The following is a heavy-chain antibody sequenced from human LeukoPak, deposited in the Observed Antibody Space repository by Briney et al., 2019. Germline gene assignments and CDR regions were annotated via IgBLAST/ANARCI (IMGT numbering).Heavy chain of an antibody. CDR2: INHSGST. D-gene: IGHD3-9*01. V-gene: IGHV4-34*01. Sequence: SETLSLTCAVYGGSFSGYYWSWIRQPPGKGLEWIGEINHSGSTNYNPSLKSRVTISVDTSKYQFSLKLSSVTAADTAVYYCARLGYYDILTGYSYPRGMDVWGQGTTVTVSS. CDR1: GGSFSGYY. CDR3: ARLGYYDILTGYSYPRGMDV. J-gene: IGHJ6*02.